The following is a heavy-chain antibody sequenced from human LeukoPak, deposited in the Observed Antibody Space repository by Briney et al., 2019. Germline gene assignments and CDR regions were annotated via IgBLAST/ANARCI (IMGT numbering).Heavy chain of an antibody. CDR2: INPNSGGT. V-gene: IGHV1-2*02. D-gene: IGHD6-6*01. J-gene: IGHJ5*02. Sequence: ASVKVSCKASGYTFTGYYMHWVRQAPGQGLEWMGWINPNSGGTNYAQKFQGRVTMTRDTSISTAYMELSRLRSDDTAVYYCARDPYPSLYSSSHNWFDPWGQGTLVTVSS. CDR3: ARDPYPSLYSSSHNWFDP. CDR1: GYTFTGYY.